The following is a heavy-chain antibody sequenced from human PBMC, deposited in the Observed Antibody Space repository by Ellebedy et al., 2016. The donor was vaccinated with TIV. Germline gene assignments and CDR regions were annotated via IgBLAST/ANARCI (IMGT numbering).Heavy chain of an antibody. D-gene: IGHD1-7*01. CDR2: IRIITHGATT. CDR1: GFTFADYV. J-gene: IGHJ4*02. Sequence: GGSLRLSCTGSGFTFADYVMSWFRQAPGKGPEWIGFIRIITHGATTQYAAAVIGRFSISRDDSRSIAYLQMNSLKTGDTAMYYCAAVRGNYPRFYVEYWGQGTLVTVSS. CDR3: AAVRGNYPRFYVEY. V-gene: IGHV3-49*03.